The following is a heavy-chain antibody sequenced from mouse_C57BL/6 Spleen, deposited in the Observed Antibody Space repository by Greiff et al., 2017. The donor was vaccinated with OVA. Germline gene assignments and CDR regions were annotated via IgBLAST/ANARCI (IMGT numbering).Heavy chain of an antibody. CDR2: IYPGSGST. V-gene: IGHV1-55*01. Sequence: VQLQQPGAELVKPGASVKMSCKASGYTFTSYWITWVKQRPGQGLEWIGDIYPGSGSTNYNEKFKSKATLPVDTSSSTAYMQLSSLTSEDSAVYYCARVDYGSSYFDYWGQGTTLTVSS. J-gene: IGHJ2*01. CDR3: ARVDYGSSYFDY. D-gene: IGHD1-1*01. CDR1: GYTFTSYW.